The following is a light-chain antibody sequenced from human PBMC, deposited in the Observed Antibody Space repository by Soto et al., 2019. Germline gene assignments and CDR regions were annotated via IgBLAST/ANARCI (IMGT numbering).Light chain of an antibody. CDR2: GAS. J-gene: IGKJ4*01. CDR3: QQYGVSPPNT. CDR1: QIVSSTY. Sequence: EIVLTQSPGTLSLSPGERATLSCRASQIVSSTYLAWFQQKPGQDPRLLIYGASTRATGTPDRFSGSGSGTDFTLTMSGLEPEDFALYYCQQYGVSPPNTFGGGTKVEV. V-gene: IGKV3-20*01.